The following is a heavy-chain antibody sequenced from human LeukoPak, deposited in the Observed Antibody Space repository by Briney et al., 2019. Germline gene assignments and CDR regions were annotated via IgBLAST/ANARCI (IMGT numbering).Heavy chain of an antibody. CDR1: GGSFSGYY. CDR2: INHSGST. J-gene: IGHJ6*02. D-gene: IGHD6-13*01. V-gene: IGHV4-34*01. CDR3: ARGGAAGYYYYYGMDV. Sequence: SETLSLTCAVYGGSFSGYYWSWIRQPPGKGLEWIGEINHSGSTNYNPSLTSRGTISVDTSKNQFSLKLSSVTAADTAVYYCARGGAAGYYYYYGMDVWGQGTTVTVSS.